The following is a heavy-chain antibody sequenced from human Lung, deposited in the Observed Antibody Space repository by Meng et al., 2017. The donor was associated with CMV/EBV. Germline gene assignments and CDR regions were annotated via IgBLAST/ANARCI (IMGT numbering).Heavy chain of an antibody. D-gene: IGHD6-13*01. CDR2: IDPDSGGT. V-gene: IGHV1-2*02. Sequence: SVXVSXXASGYTFIAYYMHWVRQAPGQGLEWMGWIDPDSGGTNYAQKFQGRVTVTRDTPTSTAYMELSRLRSDDTAVYYCARECSSWSYGNWFDSWGQGTXVTVSS. J-gene: IGHJ5*01. CDR1: GYTFIAYY. CDR3: ARECSSWSYGNWFDS.